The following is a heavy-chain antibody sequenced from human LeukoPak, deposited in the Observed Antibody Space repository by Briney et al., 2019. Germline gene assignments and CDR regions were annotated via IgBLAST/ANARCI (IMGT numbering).Heavy chain of an antibody. CDR1: GFTFSSYS. Sequence: PGGSLRLSCAASGFTFSSYSMNWVRQAPGKGLEWVSSISSSSSYIYYADSVKGRFTISRDNAKNSLYLQMNSLRAEDTAVYYCARSSSWYQSFDYWGQGTLVTVSS. D-gene: IGHD6-13*01. J-gene: IGHJ4*02. V-gene: IGHV3-21*01. CDR3: ARSSSWYQSFDY. CDR2: ISSSSSYI.